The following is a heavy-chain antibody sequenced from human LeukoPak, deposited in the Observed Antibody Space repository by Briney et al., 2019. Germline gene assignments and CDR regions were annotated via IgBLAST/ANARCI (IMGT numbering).Heavy chain of an antibody. CDR3: ARLSTPIYSKLYEYFDY. D-gene: IGHD4-11*01. CDR1: GYSFTTYW. CDR2: LYPGDSDT. Sequence: GESLKISCKGSGYSFTTYWIGWVRQMPGKGLEWMRILYPGDSDTKYSPSFQGQVAISADKSISTAYLRWSSLKASDTAMYYCARLSTPIYSKLYEYFDYWGQGTLVTVSS. V-gene: IGHV5-51*01. J-gene: IGHJ4*02.